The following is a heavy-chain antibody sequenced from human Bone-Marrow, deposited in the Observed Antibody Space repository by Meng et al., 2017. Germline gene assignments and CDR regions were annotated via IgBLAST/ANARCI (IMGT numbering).Heavy chain of an antibody. CDR3: TRSYYGDYVDY. V-gene: IGHV6-1*01. J-gene: IGHJ4*02. CDR1: GDSVSSNSAA. CDR2: TNFRSKWYN. D-gene: IGHD4-17*01. Sequence: QVHLEQSGPGLLKASQTLSLTCAISGDSVSSNSAAWNWFRQSPSRGLEWLGRTNFRSKWYNDYALSVRSRVTVNPDTSRNQFSLQLNSVTPEDTAIYYCTRSYYGDYVDYWGQGSLVTVS.